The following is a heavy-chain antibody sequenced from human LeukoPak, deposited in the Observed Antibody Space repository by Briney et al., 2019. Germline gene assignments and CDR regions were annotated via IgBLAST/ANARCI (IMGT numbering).Heavy chain of an antibody. D-gene: IGHD4-11*01. CDR3: AKDAQRGFDFSNSLES. J-gene: IGHJ4*02. CDR1: GFTFSHYG. V-gene: IGHV3-33*06. Sequence: GGSLRLSSATSGFTFSHYGMHWVRQAPGKGLEWVAVIWSDGTDKYYGDSVKGRFTISRDNSKNTVYLQMNSLRVEDTAVYYCAKDAQRGFDFSNSLESWGQGTLVTVSS. CDR2: IWSDGTDK.